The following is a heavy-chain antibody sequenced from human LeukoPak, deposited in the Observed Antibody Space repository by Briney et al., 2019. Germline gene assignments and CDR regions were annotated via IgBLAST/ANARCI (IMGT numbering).Heavy chain of an antibody. CDR3: AREESSSWYGGDWFDP. Sequence: PGRSLRLSCAASGFTFSSYSMNWVRQAPGKGLEWVSSISSSSSYIYYADSVKGRFTISRDNAKNSLYLQMNSLRAEDTAVYYCAREESSSWYGGDWFDPWGQGTLVTVSS. J-gene: IGHJ5*02. CDR1: GFTFSSYS. CDR2: ISSSSSYI. V-gene: IGHV3-21*01. D-gene: IGHD6-13*01.